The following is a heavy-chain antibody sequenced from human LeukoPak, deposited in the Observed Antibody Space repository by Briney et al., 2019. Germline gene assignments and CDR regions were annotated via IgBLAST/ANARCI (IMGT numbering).Heavy chain of an antibody. D-gene: IGHD3-22*01. CDR1: GFTFSSYW. CDR2: ISSSSSTI. Sequence: GGSLRLSCAASGFTFSSYWMSWVRQAPGKGLEWVSYISSSSSTIYYADSVKGRFTISRDNAKNSLYLQMNSLRAEDTAVYYCARDPGDSSGYYLGFDYWGQGTLVTVSS. V-gene: IGHV3-48*01. J-gene: IGHJ4*02. CDR3: ARDPGDSSGYYLGFDY.